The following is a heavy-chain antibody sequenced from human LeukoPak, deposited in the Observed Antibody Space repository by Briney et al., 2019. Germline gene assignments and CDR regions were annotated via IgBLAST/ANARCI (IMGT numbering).Heavy chain of an antibody. Sequence: GGSLRLSCAASGFTFINAWMNWVRPAPGEGLEWVGRIKSKTDGGTTDYAAPVKGRFTISRDDSKNTLCLQMNSLKTEDTAVYYCCFAVYAGYWGQGTLVTVSS. CDR2: IKSKTDGGTT. CDR1: GFTFINAW. CDR3: CFAVYAGY. V-gene: IGHV3-15*07. J-gene: IGHJ4*02. D-gene: IGHD2-8*01.